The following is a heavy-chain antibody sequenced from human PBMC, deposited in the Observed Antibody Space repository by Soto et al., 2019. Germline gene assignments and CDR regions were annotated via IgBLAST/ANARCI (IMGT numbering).Heavy chain of an antibody. D-gene: IGHD3-9*01. CDR1: GGTFSSYA. J-gene: IGHJ1*01. CDR3: ARDPSIYDIFTGYYKAWYFQH. Sequence: SVKVACKASGGTFSSYAISWVRQAPGQGLEWMGGIIPIFGTANYAQKFQGRVTITADESTSTAYMELSSLRSEDTAVYYCARDPSIYDIFTGYYKAWYFQHWG. V-gene: IGHV1-69*13. CDR2: IIPIFGTA.